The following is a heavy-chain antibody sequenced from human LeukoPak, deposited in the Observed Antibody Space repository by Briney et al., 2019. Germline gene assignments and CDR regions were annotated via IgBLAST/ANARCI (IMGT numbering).Heavy chain of an antibody. Sequence: PGGSLRLSCAASGFTFSSYAMSCVRQAPGKGLEWVSAISGSGGSTYYADSVKGRFTISRDNSKNTLYLQMNSLRAEDTAVYYCAKDDGSSGGSCYDYWGQGTLVTVSS. D-gene: IGHD2-15*01. CDR1: GFTFSSYA. CDR2: ISGSGGST. J-gene: IGHJ4*02. V-gene: IGHV3-23*01. CDR3: AKDDGSSGGSCYDY.